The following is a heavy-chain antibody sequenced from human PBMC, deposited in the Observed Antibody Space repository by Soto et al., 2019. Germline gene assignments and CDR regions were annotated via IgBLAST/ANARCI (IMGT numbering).Heavy chain of an antibody. CDR3: VRHWT. J-gene: IGHJ1*01. V-gene: IGHV3-23*01. CDR1: GFSFSSYT. Sequence: EVQLLESGGGLVQPGGSLRLSCAASGFSFSSYTMSWVRQAPGKGLEWISTVSGSGSNTYYADSVKGRFTTARHNSKNKLYLQMNSLRVEDTAVYYFVRHWTWGQGTLVTVSS. CDR2: VSGSGSNT. D-gene: IGHD1-1*01.